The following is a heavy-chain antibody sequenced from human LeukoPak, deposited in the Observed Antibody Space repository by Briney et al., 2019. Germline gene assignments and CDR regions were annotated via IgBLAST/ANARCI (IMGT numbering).Heavy chain of an antibody. Sequence: PGGSLRLSCAASGFTFSSYSMNWVRQAPGKGLEWVSHITASGTAMFYADSVKGRFTISRDNAKNSLYLQMNSLRAEDTAVYYCARMDTGGYGMDVWGQGTTVTVSS. CDR1: GFTFSSYS. CDR2: ITASGTAM. V-gene: IGHV3-48*01. CDR3: ARMDTGGYGMDV. D-gene: IGHD5-18*01. J-gene: IGHJ6*02.